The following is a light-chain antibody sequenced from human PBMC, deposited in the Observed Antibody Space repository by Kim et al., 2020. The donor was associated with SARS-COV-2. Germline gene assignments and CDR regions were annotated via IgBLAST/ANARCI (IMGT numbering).Light chain of an antibody. CDR1: QSVSGSY. V-gene: IGKV3-20*01. CDR3: QQYGSSPQT. CDR2: VAS. J-gene: IGKJ1*01. Sequence: SPGERATFSCRASQSVSGSYSAWYQQKPGQAPRLLIYVASTRATVIPDRFSGSGSGTDFTLTISRLEPEDFAVYYCQQYGSSPQTFGQGTKVDIK.